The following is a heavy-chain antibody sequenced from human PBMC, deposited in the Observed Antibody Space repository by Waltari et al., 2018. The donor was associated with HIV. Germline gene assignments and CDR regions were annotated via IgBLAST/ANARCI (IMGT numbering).Heavy chain of an antibody. J-gene: IGHJ2*01. CDR3: TTVFEF. D-gene: IGHD1-1*01. Sequence: EVQLVESGGNLVKPGGSLRLSCAVSGFTFSSFAMNWVRQAPGRGLEWVASISATSSYTFYVDSVKGRFTISRDNAKNTVHLQMNSLRLEDTALYDCTTVFEFWGRGTQVTVSS. CDR2: ISATSSYT. CDR1: GFTFSSFA. V-gene: IGHV3-21*01.